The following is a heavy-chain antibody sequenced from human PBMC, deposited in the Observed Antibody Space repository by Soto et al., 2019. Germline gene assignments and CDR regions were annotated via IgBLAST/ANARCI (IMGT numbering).Heavy chain of an antibody. CDR1: GFTFSSYA. CDR2: ISGSGGST. J-gene: IGHJ6*03. V-gene: IGHV3-23*01. D-gene: IGHD2-15*01. Sequence: VRLLESGGGLVQPGGSLRLSCAASGFTFSSYAMSWVRQAPGKGLEWVSAISGSGGSTYYADSVKGRFTISRDNSKNTLYLQMNSLRAEDTAVYYCVGYCSGGSCYDYYYMDVWGKGTTVTVSS. CDR3: VGYCSGGSCYDYYYMDV.